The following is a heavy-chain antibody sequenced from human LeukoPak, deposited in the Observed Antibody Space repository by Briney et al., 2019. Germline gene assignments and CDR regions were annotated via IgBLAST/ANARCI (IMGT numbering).Heavy chain of an antibody. D-gene: IGHD1-1*01. Sequence: GGSLRLSCAASGFTFDDYGMSWVRQAPGKGLEWVSAISGSGGSTYYADSVKGRFTISRDNSKNTLSLQMNSLRAEDTAIYYCAKASNTWNYFDYWGQGTLVTVSS. CDR2: ISGSGGST. V-gene: IGHV3-23*01. J-gene: IGHJ4*02. CDR1: GFTFDDYG. CDR3: AKASNTWNYFDY.